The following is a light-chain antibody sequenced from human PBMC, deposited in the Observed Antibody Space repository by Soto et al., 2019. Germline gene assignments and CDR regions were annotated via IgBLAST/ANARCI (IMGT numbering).Light chain of an antibody. Sequence: QSMLTPPPSPPGSPGQTVTIACTGTSSEALGYNYVSWYQQYPGRAPKLMIYEVTKRPSGVPDRFSGSKSGNTASLTVSGLQAEDEADYYCSSYAASNNFYFVFGGGTQLTVL. CDR2: EVT. CDR3: SSYAASNNFYFV. V-gene: IGLV2-8*01. CDR1: SSEALGYNY. J-gene: IGLJ3*02.